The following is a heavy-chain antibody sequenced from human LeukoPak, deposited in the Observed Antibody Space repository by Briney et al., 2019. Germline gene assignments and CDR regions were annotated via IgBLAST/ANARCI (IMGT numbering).Heavy chain of an antibody. V-gene: IGHV1-18*01. CDR1: GYTFTSYG. Sequence: ASVKVSCKASGYTFTSYGISWVRQAPGQGLEWIGWISAYNGNTNYAQKLQGRVTMTRDTSTSTVYMELSSLRSEDTAVYYCARDQLYDFWGQGTLVTVSS. J-gene: IGHJ4*02. CDR2: ISAYNGNT. CDR3: ARDQLYDF. D-gene: IGHD3-3*01.